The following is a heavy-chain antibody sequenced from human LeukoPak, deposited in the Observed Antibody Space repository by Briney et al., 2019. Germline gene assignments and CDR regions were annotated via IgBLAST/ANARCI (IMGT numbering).Heavy chain of an antibody. V-gene: IGHV3-7*03. CDR1: GFTFSSYW. CDR2: IKQDGSEK. Sequence: HPGGSLRLSCAASGFTFSSYWMSWVRQAPGKGLEWVANIKQDGSEKYYVDSVKGRFTISRDNAKNSLYLQMNSLRAEDTAVYYCARDRHYYDSSDYLGFGYWGQGTLVTVSS. J-gene: IGHJ4*02. D-gene: IGHD3-22*01. CDR3: ARDRHYYDSSDYLGFGY.